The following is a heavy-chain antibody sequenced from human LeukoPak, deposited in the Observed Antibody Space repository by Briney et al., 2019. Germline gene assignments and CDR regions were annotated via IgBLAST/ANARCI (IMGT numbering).Heavy chain of an antibody. CDR2: INSHGSST. Sequence: GGSLRLSCAASGFTFSRYWMHWVRQAPGQGLVWVSRINSHGSSTNYAGSVKGRFTISRDNAKNTLYLQMNTLRVEDTAVYYCAALEDDYADYWGQGTLVTVSS. CDR3: AALEDDYADY. V-gene: IGHV3-74*01. CDR1: GFTFSRYW. J-gene: IGHJ4*02. D-gene: IGHD2-15*01.